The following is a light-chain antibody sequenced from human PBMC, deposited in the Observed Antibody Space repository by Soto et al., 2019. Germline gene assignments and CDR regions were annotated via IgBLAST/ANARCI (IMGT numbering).Light chain of an antibody. J-gene: IGKJ1*01. CDR1: QTIINW. CDR3: LQEYNYTRT. Sequence: DIQMTQSPSTLSASVGDRVKITCRASQTIINWLAWYQKKPGKAPKLLIYKASTLEGEVPSRFSGSGSGTDFNLTISRLQTEDFATYECLQEYNYTRTFGQGTKVDIK. CDR2: KAS. V-gene: IGKV1-5*03.